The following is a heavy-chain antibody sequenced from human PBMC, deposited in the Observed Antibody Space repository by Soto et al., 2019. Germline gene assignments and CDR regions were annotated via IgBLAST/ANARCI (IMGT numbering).Heavy chain of an antibody. CDR2: ISYDGSNK. CDR1: GFTFSNYG. V-gene: IGHV3-30*18. J-gene: IGHJ5*02. CDR3: AKGDWVDP. Sequence: QVQLVESGGGVVQPGRSLRLSCAASGFTFSNYGMHWVRQAPGKGLEWVAVISYDGSNKYYADSVKGRFSISRDNSKNTLYLQMNSLRAEFSAVYYCAKGDWVDPWGQGTLVTGSS.